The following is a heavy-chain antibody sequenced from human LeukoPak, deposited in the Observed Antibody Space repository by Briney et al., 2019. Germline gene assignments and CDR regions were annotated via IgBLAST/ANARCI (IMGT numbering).Heavy chain of an antibody. V-gene: IGHV1-18*01. CDR2: ISAYNGNT. CDR3: ARDLAPNYYDSSGLYY. J-gene: IGHJ4*02. D-gene: IGHD3-22*01. Sequence: AASVKVSCKASGYTFTSYGISWVRQAPGQGLEWMGWISAYNGNTNYAQKLQGRVTMTTDTSTSTAYMELRSLRSDDTAVYYCARDLAPNYYDSSGLYYWGQGTLVTVSS. CDR1: GYTFTSYG.